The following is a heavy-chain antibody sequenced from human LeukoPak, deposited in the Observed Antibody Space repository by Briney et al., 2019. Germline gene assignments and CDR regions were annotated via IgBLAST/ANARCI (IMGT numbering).Heavy chain of an antibody. D-gene: IGHD5-18*01. Sequence: SETLSLTCTVSGGSISSSSYYWGWIRQPPGKGLEWIGSIYYSGSTYYNPSLKSRVTISVDTSKNQFSLKLSSVTAADTAVYYCASLDTAMVSYYYYGMDVWGQGTTVTVSS. CDR2: IYYSGST. J-gene: IGHJ6*02. V-gene: IGHV4-39*01. CDR3: ASLDTAMVSYYYYGMDV. CDR1: GGSISSSSYY.